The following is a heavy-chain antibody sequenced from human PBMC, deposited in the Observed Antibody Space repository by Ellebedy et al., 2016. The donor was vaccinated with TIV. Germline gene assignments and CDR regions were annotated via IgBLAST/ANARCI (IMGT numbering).Heavy chain of an antibody. J-gene: IGHJ4*02. CDR3: AKGAGWYNY. CDR2: IYYSGAT. Sequence: MPSETLSLTCTVSSGSISSDYWSWLRQLPGEGLEWIGYIYYSGATNYNPTLRSRVTISLDSSKSQFSLKVSSVTAADTAVYYCAKGAGWYNYWGQGTLVTVPS. CDR1: SGSISSDY. D-gene: IGHD6-19*01. V-gene: IGHV4-59*01.